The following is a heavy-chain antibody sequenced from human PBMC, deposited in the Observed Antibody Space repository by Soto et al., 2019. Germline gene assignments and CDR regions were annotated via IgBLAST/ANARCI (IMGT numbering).Heavy chain of an antibody. J-gene: IGHJ3*02. CDR2: INPKSGDT. Sequence: GSSVKVSCKASGYTFTVYYMHWVRQAPGQGLEWMGWINPKSGDTMYPQKFQGRVTMTWDTSISTAYMALTRLRSDDAAVYYCASWAGYYYDCSGYYLDAFDIWGQATMVIVS. D-gene: IGHD3-22*01. V-gene: IGHV1-2*02. CDR3: ASWAGYYYDCSGYYLDAFDI. CDR1: GYTFTVYY.